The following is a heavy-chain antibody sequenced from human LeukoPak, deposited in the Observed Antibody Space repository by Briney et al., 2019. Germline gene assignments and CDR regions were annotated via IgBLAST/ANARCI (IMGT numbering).Heavy chain of an antibody. CDR2: INHSGST. CDR1: GGSFSGYY. J-gene: IGHJ6*02. V-gene: IGHV4-34*01. Sequence: PSETLSLTCAVYGGSFSGYYWSWIRQPPGKGLEWIGEINHSGSTNYNPSLKSRVTISVGTSKNQFSLKLSSVTAADTAVYYCARDLRPYYDSSGYYYDYYGMDVWGQGTTVTVSS. D-gene: IGHD3-22*01. CDR3: ARDLRPYYDSSGYYYDYYGMDV.